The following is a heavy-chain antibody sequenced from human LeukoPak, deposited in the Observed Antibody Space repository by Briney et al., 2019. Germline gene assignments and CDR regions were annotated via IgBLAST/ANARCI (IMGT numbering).Heavy chain of an antibody. CDR1: GFTFSSYG. D-gene: IGHD3-22*01. CDR3: AKDHTFYWHDSSGYLDY. J-gene: IGHJ4*02. Sequence: GGSLRLSCAASGFTFSSYGMHWVRQAPGKGLEWVAVISYDGSNKYYADSVKGRFTISRDNSKNTLYLQMNSLRAEDTAVYYCAKDHTFYWHDSSGYLDYWGQGTLVTVSS. CDR2: ISYDGSNK. V-gene: IGHV3-30*18.